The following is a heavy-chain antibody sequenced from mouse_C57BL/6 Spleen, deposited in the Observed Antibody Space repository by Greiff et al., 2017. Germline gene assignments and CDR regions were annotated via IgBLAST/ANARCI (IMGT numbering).Heavy chain of an antibody. Sequence: DVKLVESGPGMVKPSQSLSLTCTVTGYSITSGYDWHWIRHFPGNKLEWMGYISYSGSTNYNPSLKSRISITHDTSKNHFFLKLNSVTTEDTATYYCARGGYDYVFAYWGQGTLVTVSA. CDR1: GYSITSGYD. CDR2: ISYSGST. D-gene: IGHD2-4*01. CDR3: ARGGYDYVFAY. V-gene: IGHV3-1*01. J-gene: IGHJ3*01.